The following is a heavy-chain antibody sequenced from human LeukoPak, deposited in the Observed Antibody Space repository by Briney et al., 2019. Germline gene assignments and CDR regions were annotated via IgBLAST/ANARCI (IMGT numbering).Heavy chain of an antibody. CDR3: ASSYLWFGDLDDY. D-gene: IGHD3-10*01. CDR2: ISSSGSTI. J-gene: IGHJ4*02. V-gene: IGHV3-48*03. CDR1: GFTFSSYE. Sequence: GGSLRLSCAASGFTFSSYEMNWVRQAPGKWLEWVSYISSSGSTIYYADSVKGRFTISRDNAKNSLYLQMNSLRAEDTAVYYCASSYLWFGDLDDYWGQGTLVTVSS.